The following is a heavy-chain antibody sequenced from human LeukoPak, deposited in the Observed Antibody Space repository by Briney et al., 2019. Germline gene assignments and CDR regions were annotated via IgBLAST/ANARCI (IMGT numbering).Heavy chain of an antibody. D-gene: IGHD6-19*01. CDR1: GFTFSSYS. Sequence: PGGSLRLSCAASGFTFSSYSMNWVRQAPGKGLEWVSSISSSNSSIHYADSVKGRFTISRDNAKNSLYLEMNSLRAEDTAVYYCASSSTASGWFGYYWGQETLVTVSS. CDR2: ISSSNSSI. V-gene: IGHV3-21*01. CDR3: ASSSTASGWFGYY. J-gene: IGHJ4*02.